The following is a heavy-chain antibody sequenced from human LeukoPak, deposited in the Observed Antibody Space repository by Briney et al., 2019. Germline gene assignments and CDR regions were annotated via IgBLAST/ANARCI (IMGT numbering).Heavy chain of an antibody. D-gene: IGHD6-13*01. V-gene: IGHV1-18*01. CDR2: ISTYNGNT. CDR1: GYTFTTFD. J-gene: IGHJ4*02. CDR3: AREPAAGTGIYFDY. Sequence: GASVKVSCKASGYTFTTFDISWVRQAPGQGLEWMGWISTYNGNTNYAQKLQGRVTMTTDTSTSTAYMELRSLRSDDTAVYYCAREPAAGTGIYFDYWGQGTLVTVSS.